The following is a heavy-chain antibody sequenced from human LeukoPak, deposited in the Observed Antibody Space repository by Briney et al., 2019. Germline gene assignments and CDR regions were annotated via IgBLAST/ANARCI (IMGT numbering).Heavy chain of an antibody. Sequence: PGGSLRLSCAASGFTFSNFAMTWVRQAPGKGLEWVSSIVGSSSTYYADSLKGRFTISRDNAKNSLYLQMNSLRAEDTAVYYCARRTSGAFAIWGQGTKVTVSS. V-gene: IGHV3-69-1*02. CDR2: IVGSSST. J-gene: IGHJ3*02. CDR3: ARRTSGAFAI. CDR1: GFTFSNFA.